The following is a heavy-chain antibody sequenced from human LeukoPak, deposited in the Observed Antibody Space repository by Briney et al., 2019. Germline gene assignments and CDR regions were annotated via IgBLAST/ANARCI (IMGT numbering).Heavy chain of an antibody. CDR1: GYTFTGYY. CDR3: VRGIAVAGTLRFDP. Sequence: ASVKVSCKASGYTFTGYYMHWVRQAPGQGLEWMGWINPNSGGTNYAQKFQGRVTMTRDTSISTAYMELSRLRSDDTAVYYCVRGIAVAGTLRFDPWGQGTLVTVSS. D-gene: IGHD6-19*01. V-gene: IGHV1-2*02. CDR2: INPNSGGT. J-gene: IGHJ5*02.